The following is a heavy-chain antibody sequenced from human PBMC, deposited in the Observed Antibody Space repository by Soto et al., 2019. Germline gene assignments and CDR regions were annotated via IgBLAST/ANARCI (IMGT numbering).Heavy chain of an antibody. CDR2: IYWDDAK. CDR1: GFSLPTDRLG. CDR3: AHVSGGRAPY. D-gene: IGHD1-26*01. V-gene: IGHV2-5*02. J-gene: IGHJ4*02. Sequence: QITLKESGPTLVKPTQTLTLTCTFSGFSLPTDRLGVGWIRQPPGKALEWLAVIYWDDAKPYRPSLKSRLSITKDTSKNPVALTITAMDPVYTATYYVAHVSGGRAPYWGQGKRVTVSS.